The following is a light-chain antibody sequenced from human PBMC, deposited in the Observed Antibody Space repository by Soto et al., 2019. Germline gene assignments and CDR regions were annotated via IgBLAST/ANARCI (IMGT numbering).Light chain of an antibody. V-gene: IGLV2-11*01. CDR2: AVS. J-gene: IGLJ1*01. CDR1: NSDVGRYNF. Sequence: QAVLTQPRSVSGSPGQSVTISCTGTNSDVGRYNFVSWYQQLPGKAPKLLISAVSQRPSGVPDSFSGSKSGNTASLTISGLQADDEGDYYCCSYADGSIYFFRSATTVTVL. CDR3: CSYADGSIYF.